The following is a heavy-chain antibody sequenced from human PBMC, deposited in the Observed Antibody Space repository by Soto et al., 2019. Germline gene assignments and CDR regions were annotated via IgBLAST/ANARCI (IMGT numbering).Heavy chain of an antibody. CDR2: IYYSGST. J-gene: IGHJ4*02. Sequence: SETLSLTCTVSGGSISSYYWSWIRQPPGKGLEWIGYIYYSGSTNYNPSLKSRVTISVDTSKNQFSLKLSSVAAAGTAVYYCAKLMYGDYVDYWGQGTLVTVSS. V-gene: IGHV4-59*08. CDR1: GGSISSYY. D-gene: IGHD4-17*01. CDR3: AKLMYGDYVDY.